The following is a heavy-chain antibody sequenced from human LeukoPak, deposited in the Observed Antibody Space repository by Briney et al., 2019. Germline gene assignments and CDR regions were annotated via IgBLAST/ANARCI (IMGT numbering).Heavy chain of an antibody. CDR2: IYHSGST. J-gene: IGHJ4*02. D-gene: IGHD3-10*01. V-gene: IGHV4-4*02. Sequence: PSGTLSLTCAVSDGSISSSNWWSWVRQPPGKGLEWIGEIYHSGSTNYNPSLKSRVTISVDTSRNQFSLKLSSVTAADTAVYYCARGLWFGDENPPYFDYWGQGILVTVSS. CDR1: DGSISSSNW. CDR3: ARGLWFGDENPPYFDY.